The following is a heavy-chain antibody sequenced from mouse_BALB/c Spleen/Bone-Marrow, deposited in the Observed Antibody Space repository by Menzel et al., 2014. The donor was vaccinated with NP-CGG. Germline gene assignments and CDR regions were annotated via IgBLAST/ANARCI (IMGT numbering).Heavy chain of an antibody. J-gene: IGHJ1*01. CDR1: GFTLSRYN. D-gene: IGHD1-2*01. Sequence: EVQLQQSGGGLVKPGGSLKLSCAASGFTLSRYNMSWVRRTPEKRLEWVATISSGGSYTYYLDSVKGRFTISRDNAENTLYLQMGSLKSEDTAMYYCTKLLRLRKYFDVWGAGTTVTVSS. CDR3: TKLLRLRKYFDV. V-gene: IGHV5-6-4*01. CDR2: ISSGGSYT.